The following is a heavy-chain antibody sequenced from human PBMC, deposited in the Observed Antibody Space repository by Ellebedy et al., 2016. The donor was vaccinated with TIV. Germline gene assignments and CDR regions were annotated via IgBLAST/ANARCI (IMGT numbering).Heavy chain of an antibody. CDR1: GFTFSGYY. D-gene: IGHD6-13*01. Sequence: PGGSLRLSCAASGFTFSGYYMSWFRQAPGKGPEWVSYISYSGDLMYYADSVKGRFTTSRDNAENSLYLQMNSLRAEDTAVYFYARLGVIAAAGASDYWGQGTLVIVSS. V-gene: IGHV3-11*01. J-gene: IGHJ4*02. CDR3: ARLGVIAAAGASDY. CDR2: ISYSGDLM.